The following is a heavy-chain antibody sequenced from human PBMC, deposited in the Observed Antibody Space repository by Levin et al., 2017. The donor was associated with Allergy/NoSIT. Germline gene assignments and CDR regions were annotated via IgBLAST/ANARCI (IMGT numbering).Heavy chain of an antibody. J-gene: IGHJ6*03. CDR3: ARFLSRKNRLVHYYYYYYMDV. Sequence: ETLSLTCAVYGGSFSGYYWSWIRQPPGKGLEWIGEINHSGSTNYNPSLKSRVTISVDTSKNQFSLKLSSVTAADTAVYYCARFLSRKNRLVHYYYYYYMDVWGKGTTVTVSS. D-gene: IGHD6-19*01. CDR1: GGSFSGYY. V-gene: IGHV4-34*01. CDR2: INHSGST.